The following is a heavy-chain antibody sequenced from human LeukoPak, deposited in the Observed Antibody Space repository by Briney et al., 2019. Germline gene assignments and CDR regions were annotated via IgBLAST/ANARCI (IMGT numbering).Heavy chain of an antibody. V-gene: IGHV4-39*07. CDR1: GGSISSSSYY. J-gene: IGHJ5*02. Sequence: SETLSLTCTVSGGSISSSSYYWGWIRQPPGKGLEWIGSIYYSGSTYYNPSLKSRVTISVDTSKNQFSLKLSSVTAADTAVYYCARYGYSSSWYISYWFDPWGQGTLVTVSS. D-gene: IGHD6-13*01. CDR2: IYYSGST. CDR3: ARYGYSSSWYISYWFDP.